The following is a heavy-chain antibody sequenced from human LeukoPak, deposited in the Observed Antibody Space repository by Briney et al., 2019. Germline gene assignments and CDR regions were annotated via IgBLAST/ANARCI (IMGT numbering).Heavy chain of an antibody. J-gene: IGHJ4*02. V-gene: IGHV4-4*07. CDR1: GGSISSYY. D-gene: IGHD3-3*01. Sequence: PSETLSLTCTVSGGSISSYYWSWIRQPAGEGLEWIGRIYTSGSTNYNPSLKSRVTMSVDTSKNQFSLKLSSVTAADTAVYYCARDRGLRFLEWSPFDYWGQGTLVTVSS. CDR2: IYTSGST. CDR3: ARDRGLRFLEWSPFDY.